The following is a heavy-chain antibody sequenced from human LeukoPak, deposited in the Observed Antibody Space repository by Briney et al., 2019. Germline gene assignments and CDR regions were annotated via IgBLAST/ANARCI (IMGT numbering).Heavy chain of an antibody. D-gene: IGHD3-22*01. V-gene: IGHV3-30-3*01. J-gene: IGHJ4*02. Sequence: GGSLRLSCAASGFTFSSYAMHWVRQAPGKGLEGVAVISYDGSKKYYADSVKGRFTISRDNSKNTLYLQMNSLRAEDTAVYYCAREYGGYYYDSSGPPDYWGQGTLVTVSS. CDR1: GFTFSSYA. CDR3: AREYGGYYYDSSGPPDY. CDR2: ISYDGSKK.